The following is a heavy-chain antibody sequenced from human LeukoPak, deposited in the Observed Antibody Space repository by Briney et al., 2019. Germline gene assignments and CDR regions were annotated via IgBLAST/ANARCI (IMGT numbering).Heavy chain of an antibody. D-gene: IGHD6-13*01. V-gene: IGHV3-66*01. CDR3: ARVGYIQAFDI. Sequence: HAGGSLRLSCAASGFTVSSNYMSWVRQAPGKGLDWVSVIYRGGSTYYADSVKGRFTISRDNSKNTLYLQMNSLRAEDTAVYYWARVGYIQAFDIWGQGTLVTVSS. J-gene: IGHJ3*02. CDR1: GFTVSSNY. CDR2: IYRGGST.